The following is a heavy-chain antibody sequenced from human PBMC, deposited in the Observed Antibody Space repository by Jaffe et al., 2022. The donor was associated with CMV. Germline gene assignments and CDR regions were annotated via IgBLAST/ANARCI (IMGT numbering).Heavy chain of an antibody. CDR1: GGSISSSNW. J-gene: IGHJ6*03. CDR2: IYHSGST. Sequence: QVQLQESGPGLVKPSGTLSLTCAVSGGSISSSNWWSWVRQPPGKGLEWIGEIYHSGSTNYNPSLKSRVTISVDKSKNQFSLKLSSVTAADTAVYYCASGDDSSGYLPARWYYMDVWGKGTTVTVSS. CDR3: ASGDDSSGYLPARWYYMDV. D-gene: IGHD3-22*01. V-gene: IGHV4-4*02.